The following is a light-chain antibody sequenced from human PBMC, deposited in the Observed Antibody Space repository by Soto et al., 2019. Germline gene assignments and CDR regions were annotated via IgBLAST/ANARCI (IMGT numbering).Light chain of an antibody. CDR1: QSVSSN. CDR3: QQYNNWPRT. CDR2: GAS. Sequence: EIVMTQSPATLSVSPGERATLSCSASQSVSSNLAWYQQKPGQALRLLIYGASTRATGIPARFSGSGSGTEFTLTISSLQSEDFAVYYCQQYNNWPRTFGQGTKVEIK. J-gene: IGKJ1*01. V-gene: IGKV3-15*01.